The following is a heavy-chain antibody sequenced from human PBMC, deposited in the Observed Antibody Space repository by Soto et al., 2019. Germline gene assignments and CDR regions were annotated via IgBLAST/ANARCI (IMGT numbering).Heavy chain of an antibody. D-gene: IGHD6-19*01. Sequence: GGSLRLSCAASGFTFSNAWMSWVRQAPGKGLEWVGRIKSKTDGGTTDYAAPVKGRFTISRDDSKNTLYLQMNSLKASDTAMYYCARLSGWYRRSAFDIWGQGTMVTVSS. CDR1: GFTFSNAW. CDR3: ARLSGWYRRSAFDI. CDR2: IKSKTDGGTT. V-gene: IGHV3-15*01. J-gene: IGHJ3*02.